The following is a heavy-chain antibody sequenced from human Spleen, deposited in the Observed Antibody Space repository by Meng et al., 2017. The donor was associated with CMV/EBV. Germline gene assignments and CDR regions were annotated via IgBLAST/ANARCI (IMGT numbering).Heavy chain of an antibody. CDR2: IYYSGST. V-gene: IGHV4-59*01. D-gene: IGHD6-13*01. CDR3: ARDKVHSSSWSYYYSGMDV. J-gene: IGHJ6*02. Sequence: SETLSLTCTVSDGSISSYYWSGTRQPPGKGLEWIGYIYYSGSTNSNPSLKIRVTISVDTSKNQFSLKVSPVTAADPAVYYWARDKVHSSSWSYYYSGMDVWGQGPTVTVSS. CDR1: DGSISSYY.